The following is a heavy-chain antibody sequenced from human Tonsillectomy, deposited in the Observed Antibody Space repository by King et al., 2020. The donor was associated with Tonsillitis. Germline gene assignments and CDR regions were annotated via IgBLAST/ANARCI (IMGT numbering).Heavy chain of an antibody. V-gene: IGHV3-23*04. CDR2: ISGSGGST. CDR3: AKGPSNDCGAWLWLFDV. Sequence: QLVQSGGGLVQPGGSLRLSCAASGFTFSSYAMSWVRQAPGKGLEWVSAISGSGGSTYYADSVKGRFTISRDNSKNTLYLQMNSLRAEDTAVYYCAKGPSNDCGAWLWLFDVWGQGTLVTVSS. D-gene: IGHD4-17*01. J-gene: IGHJ4*02. CDR1: GFTFSSYA.